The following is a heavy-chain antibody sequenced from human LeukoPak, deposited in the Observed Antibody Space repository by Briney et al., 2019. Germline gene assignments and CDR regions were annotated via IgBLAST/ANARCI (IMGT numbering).Heavy chain of an antibody. Sequence: GESLKISCKGSGYRFTSQWIGWVRQMPGKGLEWMGIIYPDDSDIRYNSSLQGQVTMSADKSISTAYLQWSSLKASDTATYYCTRLRSVGWSPDFWGQGTPVTVSS. D-gene: IGHD6-19*01. V-gene: IGHV5-51*01. J-gene: IGHJ4*02. CDR3: TRLRSVGWSPDF. CDR1: GYRFTSQW. CDR2: IYPDDSDI.